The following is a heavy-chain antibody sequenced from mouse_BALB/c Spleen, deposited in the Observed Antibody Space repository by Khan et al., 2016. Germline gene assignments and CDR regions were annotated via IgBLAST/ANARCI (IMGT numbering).Heavy chain of an antibody. D-gene: IGHD4-1*01. J-gene: IGHJ3*01. CDR1: GFTFTDYY. CDR3: ASLTGTIAY. V-gene: IGHV7-3*02. CDR2: IRNKAGGYTT. Sequence: EVELVESGGGLVQTGGSLRLSCATSGFTFTDYYMTWVRQPPGKALEWLGFIRNKAGGYTTEYSASVKGRFTMSRDNSQSILYRQMNTLRAEDSATYYCASLTGTIAYWGQGTLVTVSA.